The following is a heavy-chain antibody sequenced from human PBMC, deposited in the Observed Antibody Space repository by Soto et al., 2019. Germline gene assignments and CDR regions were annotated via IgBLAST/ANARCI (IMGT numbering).Heavy chain of an antibody. D-gene: IGHD6-13*01. CDR1: GGTFSSYA. CDR3: ASPSYSSSWYYYYGMDV. CDR2: IIPIFGTA. Sequence: SGKVSCKASGGTFSSYAISWVRQAPGQGLEWMGGIIPIFGTANYAQKFQGRVTITADESTSTAYMELSSLRSEDTAVYYCASPSYSSSWYYYYGMDVWGQGTTVTVSS. V-gene: IGHV1-69*13. J-gene: IGHJ6*02.